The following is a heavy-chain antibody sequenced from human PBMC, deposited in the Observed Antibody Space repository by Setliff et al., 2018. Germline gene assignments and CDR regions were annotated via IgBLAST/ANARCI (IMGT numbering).Heavy chain of an antibody. J-gene: IGHJ4*02. Sequence: PGESLKISCAASGFTFSSFWMHWVRQAPGKELVWVSRIKSDGSSTTYADSVKGRFTISRDNAKNTLYLQMNGLRAEDTAVYYCARDNWGPEYWGQGTLVTVSS. CDR3: ARDNWGPEY. V-gene: IGHV3-74*01. CDR1: GFTFSSFW. D-gene: IGHD7-27*01. CDR2: IKSDGSST.